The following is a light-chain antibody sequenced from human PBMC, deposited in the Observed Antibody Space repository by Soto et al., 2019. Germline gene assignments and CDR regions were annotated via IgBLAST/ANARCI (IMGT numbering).Light chain of an antibody. CDR2: DDS. J-gene: IGLJ1*01. CDR1: NIGTKS. CDR3: QVWESSGDTYV. V-gene: IGLV3-21*02. Sequence: SSDLPQPPSVSVAPGQTARITCGGNNIGTKSVHWYQQKPGQAPVLVVYDDSGRPSGIPERFSGSNAGNTATLTISRVEDGDETDYYCQVWESSGDTYVLGPGTKVTVL.